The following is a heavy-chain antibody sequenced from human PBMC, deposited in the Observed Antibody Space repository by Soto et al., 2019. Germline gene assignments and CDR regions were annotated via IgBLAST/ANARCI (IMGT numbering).Heavy chain of an antibody. Sequence: QVQLVESGGGLVKPGGSLRLSCAAFGFTFSDYYMSWIRQAPGKGLEWVSYISSSSSYTNYADSVKGRFTISRDNAKNSLYLQMNSLRAEDTAVYYCARVPIQLWLAPNFDYWGQGTLVTVSS. V-gene: IGHV3-11*06. J-gene: IGHJ4*02. D-gene: IGHD5-18*01. CDR3: ARVPIQLWLAPNFDY. CDR2: ISSSSSYT. CDR1: GFTFSDYY.